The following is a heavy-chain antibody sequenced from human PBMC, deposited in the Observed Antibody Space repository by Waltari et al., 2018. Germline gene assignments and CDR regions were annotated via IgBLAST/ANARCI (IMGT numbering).Heavy chain of an antibody. J-gene: IGHJ4*02. D-gene: IGHD3-3*01. CDR1: GGSISSSNW. CDR2: IYHSGST. Sequence: QVQLQESGPGLVKPSGTLSLTCAVSGGSISSSNWWSWVRQPPGKGLEWIGEIYHSGSTNYNPSLKSRVTISVDKSKNQFSLKLSSVTAADTAVYYCASLRWGITIFGVVSQYFDYWGQGTLVTVSS. V-gene: IGHV4-4*02. CDR3: ASLRWGITIFGVVSQYFDY.